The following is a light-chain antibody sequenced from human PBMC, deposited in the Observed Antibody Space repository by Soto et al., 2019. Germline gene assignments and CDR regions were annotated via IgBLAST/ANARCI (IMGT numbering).Light chain of an antibody. CDR1: SNDVGGFNY. Sequence: QSALTQPASVSGSPGQSITISCTGTSNDVGGFNYVSWYQQYPGKAPKLMIYEVRNRPSGVPNRFSGSKSGNTASLTSAGLQAEDEADYCCSSYTSISTVVFGGGTKLTVL. CDR3: SSYTSISTVV. V-gene: IGLV2-14*01. CDR2: EVR. J-gene: IGLJ3*02.